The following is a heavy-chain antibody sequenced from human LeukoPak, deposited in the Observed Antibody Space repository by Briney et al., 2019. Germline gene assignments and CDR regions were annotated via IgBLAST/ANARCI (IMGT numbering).Heavy chain of an antibody. CDR3: AREVPAAAGAFDI. CDR2: IIPIFGTA. D-gene: IGHD2-2*01. Sequence: ASVKVSCKTSGYTFTAYYIQWVRQAPGQGLEWMGGIIPIFGTANYAQKFQGRVTITADKSTSTAYMELSSLSSEDTAVYYCAREVPAAAGAFDIWGQGTMVTVSS. CDR1: GYTFTAYY. J-gene: IGHJ3*02. V-gene: IGHV1-69*06.